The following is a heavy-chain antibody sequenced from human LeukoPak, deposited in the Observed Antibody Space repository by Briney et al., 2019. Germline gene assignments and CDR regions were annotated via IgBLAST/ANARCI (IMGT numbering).Heavy chain of an antibody. CDR1: GYTYTSYA. J-gene: IGHJ3*02. D-gene: IGHD3-10*01. CDR3: ARVRSTKRYGSAAQDAFDI. Sequence: ASVKVSCKASGYTYTSYAMHWVRQAPGQRLEWMGWINAGNGNTKYSQKFQGRVTITRDTSASTAYMELSSLRSEDTAVYYCARVRSTKRYGSAAQDAFDIWGQGTMVTVSS. V-gene: IGHV1-3*01. CDR2: INAGNGNT.